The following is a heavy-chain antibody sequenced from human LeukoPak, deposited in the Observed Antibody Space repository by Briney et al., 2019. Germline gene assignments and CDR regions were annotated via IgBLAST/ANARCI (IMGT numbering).Heavy chain of an antibody. CDR1: GFTFNIYS. D-gene: IGHD3-22*01. V-gene: IGHV3-48*01. CDR3: ARAGGYYDSTGYYHQEDYFDH. J-gene: IGHJ4*02. CDR2: IGSSGSSK. Sequence: HPGGSLRLSCAVSGFTFNIYSLTWVRQAPGKGLAWVSYIGSSGSSKYYADSVKGRFTISRDNAKNSLYLQMNSLRAEDTAVYYCARAGGYYDSTGYYHQEDYFDHWGQGTPVTVSS.